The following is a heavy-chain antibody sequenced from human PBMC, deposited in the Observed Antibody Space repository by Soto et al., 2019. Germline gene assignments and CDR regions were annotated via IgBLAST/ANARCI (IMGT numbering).Heavy chain of an antibody. Sequence: QLQLQESGSGLVKPSQTLSLTCIVSGGSITIGGYCWSWIRQPPGQGLEWIGYICHSGNTYYNPSLKSRVTTSLDRSKNQFSLNLSSVTAADTAVYYCARVWFGESSWFDPWGQGTLVTVSS. CDR1: GGSITIGGYC. CDR2: ICHSGNT. V-gene: IGHV4-30-2*01. CDR3: ARVWFGESSWFDP. D-gene: IGHD3-10*01. J-gene: IGHJ5*02.